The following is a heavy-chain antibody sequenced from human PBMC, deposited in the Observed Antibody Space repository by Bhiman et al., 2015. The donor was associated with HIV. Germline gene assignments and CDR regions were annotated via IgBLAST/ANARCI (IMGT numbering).Heavy chain of an antibody. D-gene: IGHD5-12*01. CDR1: GFTFSRYW. CDR2: IKQDGSEK. V-gene: IGHV3-7*01. CDR3: AREGWLRSFDY. Sequence: EVQLVESGGGLVQPGGSLRLSCAASGFTFSRYWMSWVRQAPGKGLEWVANIKQDGSEKYYVDSVKGRFTISRDNAKNSLYLQMNSLRAEDTAVYYCAREGWLRSFDYWGQGTLVTVSS. J-gene: IGHJ4*02.